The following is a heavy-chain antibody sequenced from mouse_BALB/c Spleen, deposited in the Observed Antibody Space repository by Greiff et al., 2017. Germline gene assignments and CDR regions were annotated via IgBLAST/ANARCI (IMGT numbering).Heavy chain of an antibody. CDR3: ARAYGTPYYFDY. CDR2: ISSGGST. CDR1: GFTFSSYA. J-gene: IGHJ2*01. V-gene: IGHV5-6-5*01. D-gene: IGHD1-1*01. Sequence: EVQVVESGGGLVKPGGSLKLSCAASGFTFSSYAMSWVRQTPEKRLEWVASISSGGSTYYPDSVKGRFTISRDNARNILYLQMSSLRSEDTAMYYCARAYGTPYYFDYWGQGTTLTVSS.